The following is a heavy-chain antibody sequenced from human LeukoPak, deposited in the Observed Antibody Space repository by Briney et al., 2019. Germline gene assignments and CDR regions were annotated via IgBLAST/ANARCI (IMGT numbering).Heavy chain of an antibody. V-gene: IGHV4-4*07. CDR3: ARTTEAHSWRTRYYDYYMDV. CDR2: IYTSGST. J-gene: IGHJ6*03. Sequence: PSETLSLTCTVSGGSISSYYWSWIRQSAGKGLEWIGRIYTSGSTNYNPSLKSRVTMSVDTSKNQFSLKLSSVTAADTAVYYCARTTEAHSWRTRYYDYYMDVWGKGTTVTVSS. D-gene: IGHD6-13*01. CDR1: GGSISSYY.